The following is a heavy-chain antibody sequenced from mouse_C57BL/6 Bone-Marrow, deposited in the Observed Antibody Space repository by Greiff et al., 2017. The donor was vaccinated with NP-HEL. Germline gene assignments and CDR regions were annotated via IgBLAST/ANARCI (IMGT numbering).Heavy chain of an antibody. CDR1: GYTFTDYY. V-gene: IGHV1-19*01. J-gene: IGHJ2*01. D-gene: IGHD1-1*01. CDR3: ARAPYYYGSDY. Sequence: VQLQQSGPVLVKPGASVKMSCKASGYTFTDYYMNWVKQSHGKSLEWIGVINPYNGGTSYNQKFKGKATLTVDKSSSTAYMELNSLTSEDSAVYYCARAPYYYGSDYWGQGTTLTVSS. CDR2: INPYNGGT.